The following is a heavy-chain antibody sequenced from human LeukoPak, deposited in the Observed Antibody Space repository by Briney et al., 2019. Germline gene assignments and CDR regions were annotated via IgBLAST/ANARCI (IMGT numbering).Heavy chain of an antibody. Sequence: SQTLSLTCTVSGGSISSGGYYWSWIRQHPGKGLKWIGYIYYSGSTYYNPSLKSRVTISVDTSKNQFSLKLSSVTAADTAVYYCARYYYDSCGYYYFDYWGQGTLVTVSS. J-gene: IGHJ4*02. CDR3: ARYYYDSCGYYYFDY. CDR1: GGSISSGGYY. D-gene: IGHD3-22*01. CDR2: IYYSGST. V-gene: IGHV4-31*03.